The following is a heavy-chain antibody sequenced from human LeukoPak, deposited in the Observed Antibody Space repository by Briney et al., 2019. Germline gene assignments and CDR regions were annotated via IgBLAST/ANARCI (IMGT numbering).Heavy chain of an antibody. CDR3: ARLETYCGGDCYSQTRYYYYGMDV. V-gene: IGHV5-51*01. D-gene: IGHD2-21*02. CDR2: IYPGDSDT. Sequence: GESLEISCKGSGYSFTSYWIGWVRQMPGKGLERMGIIYPGDSDTRYSPSFQGQVTISADKSISTAYLQWSSLKASDTAMYYCARLETYCGGDCYSQTRYYYYGMDVWGQGTTVTVSS. CDR1: GYSFTSYW. J-gene: IGHJ6*02.